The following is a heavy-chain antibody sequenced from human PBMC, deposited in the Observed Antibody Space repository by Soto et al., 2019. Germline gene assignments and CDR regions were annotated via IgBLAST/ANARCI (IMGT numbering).Heavy chain of an antibody. CDR1: GFTFSNYW. CDR3: ARGYFDSRGDY. D-gene: IGHD3-22*01. Sequence: EVQLEESGGGLVQPGGSLRLSCAASGFTFSNYWMHWVRQAPGKGLVWVSRINSNGTGTVYADSVKGRFTISRDNAKNTLYLQMNSLRAEDTAVYYCARGYFDSRGDYWGQGTLVTVSS. J-gene: IGHJ4*02. CDR2: INSNGTGT. V-gene: IGHV3-74*01.